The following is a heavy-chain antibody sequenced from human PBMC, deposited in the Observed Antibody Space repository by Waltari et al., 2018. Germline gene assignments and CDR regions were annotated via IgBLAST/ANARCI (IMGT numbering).Heavy chain of an antibody. CDR3: ARGVSYDSSGYFFDY. Sequence: EVQLVESGGGLIQPGGSLRLSCAASGFTVSTNYMSWVRQAPGKGLEGVSVIYSGGSTYYADSVKGRFTISRDNSKNTLYLQMNSLRAEDTAVYYCARGVSYDSSGYFFDYWGQGTLVTVSS. D-gene: IGHD3-22*01. J-gene: IGHJ4*02. CDR2: IYSGGST. V-gene: IGHV3-53*01. CDR1: GFTVSTNY.